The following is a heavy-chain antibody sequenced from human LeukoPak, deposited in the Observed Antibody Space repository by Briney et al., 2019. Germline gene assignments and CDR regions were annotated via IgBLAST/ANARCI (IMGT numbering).Heavy chain of an antibody. J-gene: IGHJ4*02. V-gene: IGHV3-21*01. CDR2: ISSSSSHI. D-gene: IGHD3-3*01. Sequence: GGSLRLSCAASGFTFSSYTMNWVRQAPGKGLEWVSSISSSSSHIYYADSVKGRFTISRDNSKNTLYLQMNSLRAEDTAVYYCAIIEVFGVVPSDYWGQGTLVTVSS. CDR1: GFTFSSYT. CDR3: AIIEVFGVVPSDY.